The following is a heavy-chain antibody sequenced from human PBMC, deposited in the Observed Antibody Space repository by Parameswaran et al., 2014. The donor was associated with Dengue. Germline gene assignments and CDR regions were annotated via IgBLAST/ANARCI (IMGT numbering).Heavy chain of an antibody. CDR2: IYYSGST. CDR3: ARAVTHSYYYYGMDV. V-gene: IGHV4-31*02. J-gene: IGHJ6*04. Sequence: QMPGKGLEWIGYIYYSGSTYYNPSLKSRVTISVDTSKNQFSLKLCSVTAADTAVYYCARAVTHSYYYYGMDVWAKDHGHRLL. D-gene: IGHD4-17*01.